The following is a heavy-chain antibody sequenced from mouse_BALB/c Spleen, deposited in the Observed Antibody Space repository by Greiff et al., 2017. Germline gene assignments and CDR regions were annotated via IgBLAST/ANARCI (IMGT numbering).Heavy chain of an antibody. V-gene: IGHV1-69*02. J-gene: IGHJ4*01. D-gene: IGHD1-1*01. CDR1: GYTFTSYW. Sequence: QVQLQQPGAELVRPGASVKLSCKASGYTFTSYWINWVKQRPGQGLEWIGNIYPSDSYTNYNQKFKDKATLTVDKSSSTAYMQLSSPTSEDSAVYYCTRSKYYHYYAMDYWGQGTSVTVSS. CDR3: TRSKYYHYYAMDY. CDR2: IYPSDSYT.